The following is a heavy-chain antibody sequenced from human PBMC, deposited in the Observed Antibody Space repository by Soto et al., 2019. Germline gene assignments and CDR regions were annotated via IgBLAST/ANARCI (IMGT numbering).Heavy chain of an antibody. V-gene: IGHV1-69*13. CDR3: ARDTDDSSGTHFDY. D-gene: IGHD3-22*01. CDR2: IVPIFGTA. J-gene: IGHJ4*02. Sequence: VASVKVSCKASGGTFSSYAISWVRQAPGQGLEWMGGIVPIFGTANYAQKFQGRVTITADESTSTAYMELSSLRSEDTAVYYCARDTDDSSGTHFDYWGQGTRVTVSS. CDR1: GGTFSSYA.